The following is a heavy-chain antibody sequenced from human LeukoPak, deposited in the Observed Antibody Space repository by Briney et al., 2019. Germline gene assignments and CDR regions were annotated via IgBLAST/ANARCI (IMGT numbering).Heavy chain of an antibody. CDR2: ITGSGDTT. CDR1: GLTFSSYA. V-gene: IGHV3-23*01. D-gene: IGHD6-13*01. Sequence: GGSLRLSCAASGLTFSSYAMGWVRQAPEKGLECVSAITGSGDTTYYSDSVKGRFTISRDNSRNTLYLQMNSLRAEDTAVYYCAKDLRGPAAGTWYFDLWGRGTLVTVSS. J-gene: IGHJ2*01. CDR3: AKDLRGPAAGTWYFDL.